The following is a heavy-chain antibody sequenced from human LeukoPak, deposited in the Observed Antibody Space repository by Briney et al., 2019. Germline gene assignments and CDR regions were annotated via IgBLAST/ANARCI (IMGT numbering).Heavy chain of an antibody. CDR3: ARGLRDYYDSSGKMQVYMDV. CDR1: GYTFTSYD. Sequence: GASVKVSCTASGYTFTSYDINWVRQATGQGLEWMGWMNPNSANTGYAQKFQGRVTMTRNTSISTAYMELSSLRSEDTAVYYCARGLRDYYDSSGKMQVYMDVWGQGTTVTVSS. V-gene: IGHV1-8*01. J-gene: IGHJ6*02. CDR2: MNPNSANT. D-gene: IGHD3-22*01.